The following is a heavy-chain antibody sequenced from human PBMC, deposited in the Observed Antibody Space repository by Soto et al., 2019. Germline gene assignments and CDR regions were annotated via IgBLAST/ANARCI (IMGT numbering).Heavy chain of an antibody. Sequence: SVKVSCKVSGFTFTSSAVQWVRQARGQRLEWIGWIVVGSGNTNYAQKFQERVTITRDMSTSTAYMELSSLRSEDTAVYYCAAQPSDSSGYYGSYYFDYWGKGTLVTVSS. CDR2: IVVGSGNT. CDR1: GFTFTSSA. V-gene: IGHV1-58*01. D-gene: IGHD3-22*01. CDR3: AAQPSDSSGYYGSYYFDY. J-gene: IGHJ4*02.